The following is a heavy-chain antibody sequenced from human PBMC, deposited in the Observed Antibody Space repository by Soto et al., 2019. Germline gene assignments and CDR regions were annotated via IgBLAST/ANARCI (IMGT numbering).Heavy chain of an antibody. J-gene: IGHJ5*02. Sequence: ASVKVSCKASGYTFTSYYMHWVRQAPGQGLEWMGIINPSGGSTSYAQKFQGRVTMTRDTSTSTVYMELSSLRSEDTAVYYCAREAAVFEYSSSSGWFDPWGQGTLVTVSS. V-gene: IGHV1-46*03. CDR3: AREAAVFEYSSSSGWFDP. CDR1: GYTFTSYY. D-gene: IGHD6-6*01. CDR2: INPSGGST.